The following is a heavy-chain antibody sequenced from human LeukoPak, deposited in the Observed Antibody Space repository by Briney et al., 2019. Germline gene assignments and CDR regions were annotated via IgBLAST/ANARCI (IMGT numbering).Heavy chain of an antibody. CDR3: ARDGTPYYYGSGSHFDY. J-gene: IGHJ4*02. Sequence: SEALSLTCTVSGGSISGYYWSWIRQPAGRGLEWIGRIYSSGSTYYNPSLKSRVTMSVDTSKNQFSLKLTSVTAADTAVYYCARDGTPYYYGSGSHFDYWGQGTLVTASS. V-gene: IGHV4-4*07. CDR2: IYSSGST. CDR1: GGSISGYY. D-gene: IGHD3-10*01.